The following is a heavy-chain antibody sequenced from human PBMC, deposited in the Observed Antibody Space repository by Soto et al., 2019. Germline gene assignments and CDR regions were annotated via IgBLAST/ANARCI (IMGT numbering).Heavy chain of an antibody. CDR2: IHHSGST. D-gene: IGHD3-10*01. CDR3: ARVGTMVRGVIPRPFDY. J-gene: IGHJ4*02. V-gene: IGHV4-34*01. Sequence: SETLSLTCTVSGGSISYEYYHWTWIRQSPGRGLEWIGDIHHSGSTNYNPSFKSRVTISVDTSKNQFSLKLSSVTAADTSVYYCARVGTMVRGVIPRPFDYWGQGTLVTVS. CDR1: GGSISYEYYH.